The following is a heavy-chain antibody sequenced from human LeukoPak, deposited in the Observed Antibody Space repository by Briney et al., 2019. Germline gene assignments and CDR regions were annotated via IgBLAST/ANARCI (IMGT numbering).Heavy chain of an antibody. CDR1: GGSITSSNYY. Sequence: PSETLSLTCTVSGGSITSSNYYWGWIRQPPGKGLEWIGSFYYSGSTNYNPSLKSRVTISVDTSKNQFSLKLSSVTAADAAVYYCVYYYGSGSVEYWGQGTLVTVSS. J-gene: IGHJ4*02. V-gene: IGHV4-39*01. CDR2: FYYSGST. CDR3: VYYYGSGSVEY. D-gene: IGHD3-10*01.